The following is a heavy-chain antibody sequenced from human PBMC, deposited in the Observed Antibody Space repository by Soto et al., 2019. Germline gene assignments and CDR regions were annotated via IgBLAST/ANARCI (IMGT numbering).Heavy chain of an antibody. D-gene: IGHD3-16*01. CDR1: GFTFNSCP. J-gene: IGHJ4*02. CDR2: ISSSGTNT. Sequence: EVQLLESGGGLVQPGGSLRLSCAASGFTFNSCPMTWVRQAPGKGLGWVSVISSSGTNTQYADSVKGRFTISRDNSKNLVYLQMNDLRAEDTAVYFCAKDRGNSYGYDYWGQVTLVTVS. V-gene: IGHV3-23*01. CDR3: AKDRGNSYGYDY.